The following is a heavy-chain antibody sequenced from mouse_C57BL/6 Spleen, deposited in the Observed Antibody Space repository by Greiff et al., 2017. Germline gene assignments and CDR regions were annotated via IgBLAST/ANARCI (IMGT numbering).Heavy chain of an antibody. CDR2: ISSGSSTI. Sequence: EVQGVESGGGLVKPGGSLKLSCAASGFTFSDSGMHWVRQAPEKGLEWVAYISSGSSTIYYEDTVKGRFTIARANAKNSLFLQMTSLRSEDTAMYYCSNSPYYAMDYWGQGTSVTVSS. CDR3: SNSPYYAMDY. CDR1: GFTFSDSG. V-gene: IGHV5-17*01. J-gene: IGHJ4*01.